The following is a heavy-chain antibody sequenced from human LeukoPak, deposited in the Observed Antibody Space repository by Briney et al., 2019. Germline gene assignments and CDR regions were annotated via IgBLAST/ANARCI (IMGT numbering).Heavy chain of an antibody. CDR1: GYTFTDYY. CDR3: ARRYHYDTSAYYYGFNH. D-gene: IGHD3-22*01. V-gene: IGHV1-2*02. Sequence: GASVKVSCTVSGYTFTDYYMHWVRQAPGQGLELMGWINPNGGGTNYAQKFQGRVTMTRDTSFNTGYMELSSLRSDDTAVYYCARRYHYDTSAYYYGFNHWGQGTLVTVS. J-gene: IGHJ4*02. CDR2: INPNGGGT.